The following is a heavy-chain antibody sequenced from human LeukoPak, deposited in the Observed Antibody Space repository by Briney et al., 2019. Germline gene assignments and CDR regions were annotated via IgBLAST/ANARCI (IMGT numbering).Heavy chain of an antibody. V-gene: IGHV4-38-2*02. CDR3: ARGNMGYYYDSSGYSETYYYYGMDV. CDR2: IYHSGST. D-gene: IGHD3-22*01. J-gene: IGHJ6*02. Sequence: SETLSLTCTVSGYSISSGYYWGWIRQPPGKGLEWIGSIYHSGSTYYNPSLKSRVTISVDTSKNQFSLKLSSVTAADTAVYYCARGNMGYYYDSSGYSETYYYYGMDVWGQGTTVTVSS. CDR1: GYSISSGYY.